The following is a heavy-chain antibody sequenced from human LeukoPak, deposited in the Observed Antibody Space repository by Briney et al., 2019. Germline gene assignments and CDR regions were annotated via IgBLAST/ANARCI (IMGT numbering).Heavy chain of an antibody. D-gene: IGHD2-2*01. J-gene: IGHJ4*02. CDR3: AKPRGGYCSSTSCYTADC. Sequence: GGSLRLSCAASGFTFSTYGLHWVRQAPGEGLEWVAFIRYDGTNKYYADSVKGRFTISRDNSKNTLYLQMNSLRAEDTAVYYCAKPRGGYCSSTSCYTADCWGQGTLVTVSS. V-gene: IGHV3-30*02. CDR2: IRYDGTNK. CDR1: GFTFSTYG.